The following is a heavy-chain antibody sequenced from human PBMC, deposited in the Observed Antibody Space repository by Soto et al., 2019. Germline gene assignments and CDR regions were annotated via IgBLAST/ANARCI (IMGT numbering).Heavy chain of an antibody. D-gene: IGHD2-15*01. CDR3: ARGSNCSGGSCYGLSWFDP. CDR1: GGSFIGYY. CDR2: INHSGST. Sequence: PSETLSLTCAVYGGSFIGYYCSCIRHPPLKWREWIGEINHSGSTNYNPSLKSRVTISVDTSKNQFSLKLSSVTAADTAVYYCARGSNCSGGSCYGLSWFDPWGQGTLVTVSS. V-gene: IGHV4-34*01. J-gene: IGHJ5*02.